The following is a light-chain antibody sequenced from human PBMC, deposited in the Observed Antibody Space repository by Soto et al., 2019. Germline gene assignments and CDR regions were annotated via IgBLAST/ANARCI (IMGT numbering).Light chain of an antibody. J-gene: IGLJ1*01. CDR2: DVR. V-gene: IGLV2-14*03. CDR1: SSDVGYYNY. CDR3: SSYTSSSTYV. Sequence: QSVLTQPPSVSGSPGQSIPISCTGTSSDVGYYNYVSWYQQHPGKAPKLMIYDVRNRPSGVSNRFSGSKSGNTASLTISGLQAEDEADYYCSSYTSSSTYVFGTGTKVT.